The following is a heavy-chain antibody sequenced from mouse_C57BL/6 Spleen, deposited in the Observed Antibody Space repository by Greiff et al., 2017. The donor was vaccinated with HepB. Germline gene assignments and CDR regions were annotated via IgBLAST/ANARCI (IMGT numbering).Heavy chain of an antibody. V-gene: IGHV1-15*01. CDR1: GYTFTDYE. CDR3: TRRGLIRAMDY. D-gene: IGHD2-4*01. J-gene: IGHJ4*01. Sequence: VQLQQSGAELVRPGASVTLSCKASGYTFTDYEMHWVKQTPVHGLEWIGAIDPETGGTAYNQKFKGKAILTADKSSSTAYMELRSLTSEDSAVYYCTRRGLIRAMDYWGQGTSVTVSS. CDR2: IDPETGGT.